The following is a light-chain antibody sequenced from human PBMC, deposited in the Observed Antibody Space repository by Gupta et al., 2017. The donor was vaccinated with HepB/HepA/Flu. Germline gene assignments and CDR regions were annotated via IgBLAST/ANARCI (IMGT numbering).Light chain of an antibody. V-gene: IGKV1-39*01. CDR2: DAS. CDR1: QSISSY. J-gene: IGKJ1*01. CDR3: QQSYSTLVT. Sequence: IQMTQSPSSLSASVGERVTITCRASQSISSYLNWYQQKPGKAPRLLIYDASSLQSGVPSRFSGSGSGTDFTLTISSLEPEDFATYYCQQSYSTLVTFGQGTKVEIK.